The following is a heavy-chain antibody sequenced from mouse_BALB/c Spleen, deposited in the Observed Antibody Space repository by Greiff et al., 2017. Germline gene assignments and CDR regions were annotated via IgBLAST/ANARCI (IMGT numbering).Heavy chain of an antibody. CDR2: IYPGNVNT. J-gene: IGHJ4*01. V-gene: IGHV1S56*01. Sequence: QVHVKQSGPELVKPGASVRISCKASGYTFTSYYIHWVKQRPGQGLEWIGWIYPGNVNTKYNEKFKGKATLTADKSSSTAYMQLSSLTSEDSAVYFCARDGYAMDYWGQGASVTVSS. CDR1: GYTFTSYY. CDR3: ARDGYAMDY.